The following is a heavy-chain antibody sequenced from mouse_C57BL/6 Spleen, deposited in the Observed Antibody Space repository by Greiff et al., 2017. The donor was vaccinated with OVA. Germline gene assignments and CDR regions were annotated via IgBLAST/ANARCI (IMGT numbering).Heavy chain of an antibody. CDR2: ISYDGSN. Sequence: EVHLVESGPGLVKPSQSLSLTCSVTGYSITSGYYWNWIRQFPGNKLEWMGYISYDGSNNYNPSLKNRISITRDTSKNQFFLKLNSVTTEDTATYYCARRGEGGAMDYWGQGTSVTVSS. J-gene: IGHJ4*01. CDR3: ARRGEGGAMDY. CDR1: GYSITSGYY. V-gene: IGHV3-6*01.